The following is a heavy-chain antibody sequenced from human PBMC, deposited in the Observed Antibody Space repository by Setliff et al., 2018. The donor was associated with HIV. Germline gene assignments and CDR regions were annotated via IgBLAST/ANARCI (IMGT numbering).Heavy chain of an antibody. J-gene: IGHJ6*02. V-gene: IGHV1-69*13. D-gene: IGHD2-15*01. CDR1: GGTFRSQA. CDR3: ARGGWSGGGPLHYSYYYLDV. CDR2: LISMFKIP. Sequence: SVKVSCKTSGGTFRSQAIIWVRQAPGQGLEWMGGLISMFKIPQIAQKFQGRVTITADESTSTAYMGLSSLTSEDTAVYYCARGGWSGGGPLHYSYYYLDVWGQGTAVTVSS.